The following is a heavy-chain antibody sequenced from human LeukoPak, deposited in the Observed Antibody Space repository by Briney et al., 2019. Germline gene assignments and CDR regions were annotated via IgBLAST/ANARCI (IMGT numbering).Heavy chain of an antibody. J-gene: IGHJ6*03. CDR3: ARESWFRDGYNPRYYYYMDV. V-gene: IGHV3-11*04. Sequence: GGSLRLSCAASGFTFSDYYMSWIRQAPGKGLEWVSYISSSGSTIYYADSVKGRFTISRDNAKNSLYLQMNSLRAEDTAVYYCARESWFRDGYNPRYYYYMDVWGKGTTVTVSS. CDR1: GFTFSDYY. D-gene: IGHD5-24*01. CDR2: ISSSGSTI.